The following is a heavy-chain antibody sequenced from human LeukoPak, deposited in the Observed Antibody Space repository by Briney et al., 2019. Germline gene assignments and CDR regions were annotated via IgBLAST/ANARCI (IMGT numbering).Heavy chain of an antibody. CDR1: AYSISSGFY. D-gene: IGHD6-19*01. Sequence: PSETLSLTCTVSAYSISSGFYWGWIRQPPGKGLKWIGSIYHSGSTYYNPSLKSRVTISVDTSKSQFSLKLSCVTAADTAVYYCARGDSGWYLGLGFDYWGQGTLVTVSS. V-gene: IGHV4-38-2*02. J-gene: IGHJ4*02. CDR3: ARGDSGWYLGLGFDY. CDR2: IYHSGST.